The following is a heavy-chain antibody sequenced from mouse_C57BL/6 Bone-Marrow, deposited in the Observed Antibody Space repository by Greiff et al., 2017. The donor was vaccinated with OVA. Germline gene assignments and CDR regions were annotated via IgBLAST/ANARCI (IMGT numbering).Heavy chain of an antibody. D-gene: IGHD4-1*01. CDR2: IYPRSGNT. V-gene: IGHV1-81*01. CDR3: AGLGRGY. Sequence: VQLQQSGAELARPGASVKLSCKASGYTFTSYGISWVKQRPGQGLEWIGEIYPRSGNTYYNEKFKGKATLTADKSSSTAYMELRSLTSEDSAVYFCAGLGRGYWGQGTTLTVSS. J-gene: IGHJ2*01. CDR1: GYTFTSYG.